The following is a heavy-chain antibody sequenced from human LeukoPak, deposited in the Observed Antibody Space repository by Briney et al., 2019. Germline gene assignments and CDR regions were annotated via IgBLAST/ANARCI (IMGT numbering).Heavy chain of an antibody. CDR1: GFTFSSYG. D-gene: IGHD1-26*01. CDR3: AGHSGSYLDPTFYYYYYMDV. CDR2: IRYDGSNK. Sequence: GGSLRLSCAASGFTFSSYGMHWVRQAPGKGLEWVAFIRYDGSNKYYADSVKGRFTISRDNSKNTLYLQMNSLRAEDTAVYYCAGHSGSYLDPTFYYYYYMDVWGKGTTVTISS. J-gene: IGHJ6*03. V-gene: IGHV3-30*02.